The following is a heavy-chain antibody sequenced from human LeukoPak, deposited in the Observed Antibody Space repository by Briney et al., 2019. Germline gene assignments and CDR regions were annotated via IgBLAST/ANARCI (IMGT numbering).Heavy chain of an antibody. V-gene: IGHV4-39*01. D-gene: IGHD6-13*01. CDR2: IYYSGST. Sequence: SETLSLTCTVPGGSISSSSYYWGWIRQPPGKVLEWIGSIYYSGSTYYNPSLKSRVTISVDTSKNQLSLKLSSVTAADTAVYYCASARTSSRSWFTFDYWRQGILVTVSS. J-gene: IGHJ4*02. CDR1: GGSISSSSYY. CDR3: ASARTSSRSWFTFDY.